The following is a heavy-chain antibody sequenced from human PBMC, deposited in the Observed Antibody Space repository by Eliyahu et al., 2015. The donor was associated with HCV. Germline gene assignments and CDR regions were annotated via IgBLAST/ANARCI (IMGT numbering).Heavy chain of an antibody. J-gene: IGHJ3*02. Sequence: QAPXKGLEWVSSISSSSSYIXYADSVKGRFTISRDNAKNSLYLQMNSLRAEDTAVYYCARVGFDYGDSAAFDIWGQGTMVTVSS. CDR2: ISSSSSYI. V-gene: IGHV3-21*01. D-gene: IGHD4-17*01. CDR3: ARVGFDYGDSAAFDI.